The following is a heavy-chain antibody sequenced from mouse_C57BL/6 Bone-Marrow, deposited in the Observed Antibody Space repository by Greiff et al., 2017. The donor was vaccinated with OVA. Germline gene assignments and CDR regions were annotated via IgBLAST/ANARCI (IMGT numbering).Heavy chain of an antibody. J-gene: IGHJ3*01. V-gene: IGHV2-2*01. CDR2: IWSGGST. CDR3: ASITIAY. CDR1: GFSLTSYG. D-gene: IGHD1-1*01. Sequence: VQLQQSGPGLVQPSQSLSITCTVSGFSLTSYGVHWVRQSPGKGLEWLGVIWSGGSTDYNAAFISRLSISKDNSKSQVFFKMNSLQADDTAIYYCASITIAYWGQGTLVTVSA.